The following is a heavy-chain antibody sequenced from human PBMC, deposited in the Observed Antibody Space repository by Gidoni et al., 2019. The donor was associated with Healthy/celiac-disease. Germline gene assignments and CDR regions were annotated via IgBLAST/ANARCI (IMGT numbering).Heavy chain of an antibody. Sequence: EVQLVESGGGLVKPGGSLNLSWVASGLAFSGYSTNGVRQAPGKGLEWFSSISSISSYTYSAASVKVRFTISRDNATNALYLLMNSLRAEDTAVYYCARDIAADTLTGSSFDIWGQWTMVTVSS. CDR1: GLAFSGYS. CDR3: ARDIAADTLTGSSFDI. V-gene: IGHV3-21*01. CDR2: ISSISSYT. D-gene: IGHD6-13*01. J-gene: IGHJ3*02.